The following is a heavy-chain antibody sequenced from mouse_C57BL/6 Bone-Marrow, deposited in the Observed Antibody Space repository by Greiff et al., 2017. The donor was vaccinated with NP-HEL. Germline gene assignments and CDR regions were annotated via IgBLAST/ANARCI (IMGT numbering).Heavy chain of an antibody. V-gene: IGHV1-81*01. Sequence: QVQLKQSGAELARPGASVKLSCKASGYTFTSYGISWVKQRTGQGLEWVGEIYPRSGNTYYNEKFKGKATLTADKSSSTAYMELRSLTSEDSAVYFCARSDYYGSSYGFAYWGQGTLVTVSA. J-gene: IGHJ3*01. CDR3: ARSDYYGSSYGFAY. CDR1: GYTFTSYG. D-gene: IGHD1-1*01. CDR2: IYPRSGNT.